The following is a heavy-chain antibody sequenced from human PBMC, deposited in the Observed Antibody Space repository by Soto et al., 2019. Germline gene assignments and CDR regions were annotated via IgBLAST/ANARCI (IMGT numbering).Heavy chain of an antibody. D-gene: IGHD6-19*01. CDR3: GQERRGSGWFVYNY. CDR2: ISGNGAET. V-gene: IGHV3-23*01. CDR1: GFTFSSYA. Sequence: DVQLLESGGGLVQPGGSVRLSCAASGFTFSSYAMSWVRQAPGKGLEWVSAISGNGAETSYAASVRGRFTISRDNSKETFFLHMNRLRADATPVYYCGQERRGSGWFVYNYWGLGVLVTVAS. J-gene: IGHJ4*02.